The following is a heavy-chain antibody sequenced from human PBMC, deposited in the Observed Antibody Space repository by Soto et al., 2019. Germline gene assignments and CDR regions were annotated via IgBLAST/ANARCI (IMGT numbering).Heavy chain of an antibody. J-gene: IGHJ4*02. CDR3: ARHTGQWLAS. CDR1: GGSISSYY. V-gene: IGHV4-59*08. CDR2: IYYSGST. D-gene: IGHD6-19*01. Sequence: SETLSLTCTVSGGSISSYYWSWIRQPPGKGLEWIGYIYYSGSTNYNPSLKSRVTISVDTSKNQFSLKLSSVTAADTAVYYCARHTGQWLASWGQGTLVTVSS.